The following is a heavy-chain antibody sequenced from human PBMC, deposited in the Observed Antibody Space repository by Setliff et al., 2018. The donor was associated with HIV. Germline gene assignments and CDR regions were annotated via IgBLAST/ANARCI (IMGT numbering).Heavy chain of an antibody. CDR1: GGSFSSYY. CDR2: MSYSGIT. J-gene: IGHJ4*02. V-gene: IGHV4-59*06. D-gene: IGHD3-22*01. Sequence: LSLTCTVSGGSFSSYYWNWIRQRPGKGLEWIAYMSYSGITYYNPSLKSRLTISIDTSKSHFSLKLSSMTAADTAVYYCATTPDSSGYFPEGFFDYWGQGILVTVSS. CDR3: ATTPDSSGYFPEGFFDY.